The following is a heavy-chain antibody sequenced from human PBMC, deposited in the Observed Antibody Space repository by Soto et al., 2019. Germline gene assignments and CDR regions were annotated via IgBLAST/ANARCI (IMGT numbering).Heavy chain of an antibody. Sequence: GGSLRLSCAASGFKFSNYAMSWVRQAPGKGLEWVSLISATGGGTYYADSVKGRFTISRDNSHNTLYLRVHSLTAEDTAVYYCAKDRRAGGNSAFYFDFWGQGAQVTVSS. J-gene: IGHJ4*02. D-gene: IGHD3-16*01. CDR3: AKDRRAGGNSAFYFDF. V-gene: IGHV3-23*01. CDR1: GFKFSNYA. CDR2: ISATGGGT.